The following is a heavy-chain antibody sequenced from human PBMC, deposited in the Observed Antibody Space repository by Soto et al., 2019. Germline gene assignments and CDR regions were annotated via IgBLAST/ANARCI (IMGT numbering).Heavy chain of an antibody. CDR2: IYYSGST. J-gene: IGHJ6*02. V-gene: IGHV4-61*01. D-gene: IGHD2-15*01. CDR1: GGSVSSGSYY. CDR3: ARDGGGYCSGGSCYSHLINYYYYGMDV. Sequence: PSETLSLTCTVSGGSVSSGSYYWSWIRQPPGKGLEWIGYIYYSGSTNYNPSLKSRVTISVDTSKNQFSLKLSSVTAADTAVYYCARDGGGYCSGGSCYSHLINYYYYGMDVWGQGTTVTVSS.